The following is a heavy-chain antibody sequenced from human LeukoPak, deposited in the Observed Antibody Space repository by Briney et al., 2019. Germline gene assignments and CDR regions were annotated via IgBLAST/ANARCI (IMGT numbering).Heavy chain of an antibody. D-gene: IGHD2-2*01. V-gene: IGHV4-34*01. CDR2: INHSGST. Sequence: NPSETLSLTCAVYGGSFSGYYWSWIRQPPGKGLEWIGEINHSGSTNYNPSLKSRVTISVDTSKNQFSLKLSSVTAADTAVYYCARLVCTSANCYAPSHLDYWGQGILVTVSS. J-gene: IGHJ4*02. CDR3: ARLVCTSANCYAPSHLDY. CDR1: GGSFSGYY.